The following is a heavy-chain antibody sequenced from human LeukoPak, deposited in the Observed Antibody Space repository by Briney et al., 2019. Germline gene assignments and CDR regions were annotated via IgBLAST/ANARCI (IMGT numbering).Heavy chain of an antibody. Sequence: GASVTVSCKVSGYTLTELSMHWVRQAPGKGLEWMGGFDPEDGETIYAQKFQGRVTMTEDTSTDTAYMELSSLRSEDTAVYYCATDGSGYYFKAFDIWGQGTMVTVSS. CDR1: GYTLTELS. CDR3: ATDGSGYYFKAFDI. D-gene: IGHD3-22*01. V-gene: IGHV1-24*01. CDR2: FDPEDGET. J-gene: IGHJ3*02.